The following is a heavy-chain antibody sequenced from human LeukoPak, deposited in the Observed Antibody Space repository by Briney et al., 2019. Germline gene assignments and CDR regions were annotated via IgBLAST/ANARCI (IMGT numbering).Heavy chain of an antibody. V-gene: IGHV3-23*01. J-gene: IGHJ5*02. CDR1: GFTFSSYA. D-gene: IGHD3-16*01. Sequence: GGSLRLSCAASGFTFSSYAMSWVRQAPGKGLEWVSAISGSGGSTYYADSVKGRFTISRDYSKNTLYLQMNSLRAEDTAVYYCARHRWYVWLAWFDPWGQGTLVTVSS. CDR3: ARHRWYVWLAWFDP. CDR2: ISGSGGST.